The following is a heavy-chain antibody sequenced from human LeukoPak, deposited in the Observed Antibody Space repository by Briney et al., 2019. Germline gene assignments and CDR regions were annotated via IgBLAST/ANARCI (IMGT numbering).Heavy chain of an antibody. CDR2: IIPIFGTA. CDR1: GGTFSSYA. J-gene: IGHJ6*03. CDR3: ARDGPLLGPYYYYYMDV. V-gene: IGHV1-69*13. Sequence: SVKVSCKASGGTFSSYAISWVRQAPGQGLEWMGGIIPIFGTANYAQKFQGRVTITADESTSTAYMELSSLRSEDTAVYYCARDGPLLGPYYYYYMDVWGKGTTVTVSS. D-gene: IGHD7-27*01.